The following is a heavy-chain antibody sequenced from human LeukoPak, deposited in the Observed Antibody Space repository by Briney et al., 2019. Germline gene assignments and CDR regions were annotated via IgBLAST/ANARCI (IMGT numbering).Heavy chain of an antibody. J-gene: IGHJ6*03. CDR3: ARYYYGSGSSYYYMDV. CDR2: INPNSGGT. D-gene: IGHD3-10*01. CDR1: GYTFTGYY. Sequence: ASVKVSCKASGYTFTGYYMNGVRQAAGQGVGGMGWINPNSGGTNYAQKFQGRVAMTRDTSISTAYMELSRLRSDDTAVYYCARYYYGSGSSYYYMDVWGKGTTVTVSS. V-gene: IGHV1-2*02.